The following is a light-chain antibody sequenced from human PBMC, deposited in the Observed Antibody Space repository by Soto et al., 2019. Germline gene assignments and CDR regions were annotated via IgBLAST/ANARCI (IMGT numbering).Light chain of an antibody. CDR1: QSVSSN. CDR2: GAS. Sequence: EIVMRQSPATLFVSPGERATLSCRASQSVSSNLAWYQQKPGQAPRLLIYGASTRATGIPARFSGSGSGTESTLSISSLQSEDFAVYYCQQYNNWPLTFGPGTKVDIK. V-gene: IGKV3-15*01. J-gene: IGKJ3*01. CDR3: QQYNNWPLT.